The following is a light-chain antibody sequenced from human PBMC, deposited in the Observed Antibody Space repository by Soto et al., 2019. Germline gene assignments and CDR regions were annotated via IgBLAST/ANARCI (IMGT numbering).Light chain of an antibody. J-gene: IGKJ2*01. Sequence: DIQLTQSPSFLSASVGDRVTIACRASQDISSYLAWYQLKPGKAPKLLIYAASTLQSGVPSRFSGSGSGTEFTLTISSLQPEDFATSYCLQLNGYPPRTFGQGTKLEIK. CDR1: QDISSY. CDR3: LQLNGYPPRT. CDR2: AAS. V-gene: IGKV1-9*01.